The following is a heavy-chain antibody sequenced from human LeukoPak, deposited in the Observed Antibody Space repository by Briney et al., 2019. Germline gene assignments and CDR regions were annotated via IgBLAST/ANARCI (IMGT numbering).Heavy chain of an antibody. CDR1: GFTFSSFA. CDR2: ISGSGGNT. CDR3: AKLERPYYYSGMDV. Sequence: PGGSLRLSCAASGFTFSSFAMSWVRQAPGKGREGVSVISGSGGNTYYAASVKGRFTISRDNSKNTLYLQMNSLRAEDTAVYYCAKLERPYYYSGMDVWGQGTTVTVSS. J-gene: IGHJ6*02. D-gene: IGHD1-1*01. V-gene: IGHV3-23*01.